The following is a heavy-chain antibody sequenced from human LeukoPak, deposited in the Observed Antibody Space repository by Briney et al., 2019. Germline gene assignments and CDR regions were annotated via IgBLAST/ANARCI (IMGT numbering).Heavy chain of an antibody. CDR2: IIPILGIA. J-gene: IGHJ5*02. Sequence: VASVKVSCKASGGTFSSYAISWVRQAPGQGLEWMGRIIPILGIANYAQKFQGRVTITADESTSTAYMELSSLRSEDTAVYYCARGEDCSSTSCYIYNWFDPWGQGTLVTVSS. CDR3: ARGEDCSSTSCYIYNWFDP. CDR1: GGTFSSYA. V-gene: IGHV1-69*04. D-gene: IGHD2-2*02.